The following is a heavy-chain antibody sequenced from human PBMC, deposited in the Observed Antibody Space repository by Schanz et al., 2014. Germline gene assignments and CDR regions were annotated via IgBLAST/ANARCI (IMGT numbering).Heavy chain of an antibody. D-gene: IGHD3-3*01. CDR1: GFAFDTYW. V-gene: IGHV3-7*01. Sequence: QLVESGGGVVQPGGSLRLSCAGSGFAFDTYWMSWVRQAPGKGLEWVANIKHDGSEKYYVDSVKGRFTISRDNAKNSMYLEMNSLRAEDTAVFYCARVGGTYYDFWSGVPPTVMHDGFDIWGQGTMVTVS. CDR3: ARVGGTYYDFWSGVPPTVMHDGFDI. J-gene: IGHJ3*02. CDR2: IKHDGSEK.